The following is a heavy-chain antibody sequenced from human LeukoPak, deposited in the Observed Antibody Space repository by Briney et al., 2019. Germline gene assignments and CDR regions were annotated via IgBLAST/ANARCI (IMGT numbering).Heavy chain of an antibody. CDR2: IYTSGST. V-gene: IGHV4-4*07. CDR3: ARAPERWYSYGSYTYYYMDV. Sequence: SETLSLTCTVSGGSISSYFWSWIRQPAGKGLEWIGRIYTSGSTNYSASLKSRVSISVDTSKNQFSLTLSSVTAADTAVYYCARAPERWYSYGSYTYYYMDVWGKGTTVTVSS. CDR1: GGSISSYF. D-gene: IGHD5-18*01. J-gene: IGHJ6*03.